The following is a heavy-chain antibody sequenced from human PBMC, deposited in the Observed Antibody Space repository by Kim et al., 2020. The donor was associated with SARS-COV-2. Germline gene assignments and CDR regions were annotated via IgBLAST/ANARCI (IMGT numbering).Heavy chain of an antibody. Sequence: GTATYYADSVKGRFTSSRDNARNSVYLQMNSLRAEDTALYYCARDRSLKDWGQGTLVTVSS. CDR2: GTAT. CDR3: ARDRSLKD. V-gene: IGHV3-11*04. J-gene: IGHJ4*02.